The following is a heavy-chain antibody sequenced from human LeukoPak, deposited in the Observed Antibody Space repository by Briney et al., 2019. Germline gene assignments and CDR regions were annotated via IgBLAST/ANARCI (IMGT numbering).Heavy chain of an antibody. CDR2: ISYDGSNK. CDR3: ARERRLYYYDSSGYNDY. Sequence: EGSLRLSCAASGFTFSNAWMNWVRQAPGKGLEWVAVISYDGSNKYYADSVKGRFTISRDNSKNTLYLQMNSLRAEDTAVYYCARERRLYYYDSSGYNDYWGQGTLVTVSP. V-gene: IGHV3-30-3*01. CDR1: GFTFSNAW. D-gene: IGHD3-22*01. J-gene: IGHJ4*02.